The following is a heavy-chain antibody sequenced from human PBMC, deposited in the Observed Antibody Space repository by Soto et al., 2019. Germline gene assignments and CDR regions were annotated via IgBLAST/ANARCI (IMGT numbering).Heavy chain of an antibody. J-gene: IGHJ4*02. CDR3: ARVWSTSGDLDY. V-gene: IGHV3-30-3*01. D-gene: IGHD3-10*01. CDR1: GFTFSSHS. CDR2: ISYDGSIK. Sequence: VQLVESGGGVVQPGRSLRLSCAASGFTFSSHSIQWVRQAPGKGLEWVAVISYDGSIKYYADSVKGRFTISRDNSKNTAYLQMNSLRAEDTAVFYCARVWSTSGDLDYWGQGTLGIVSS.